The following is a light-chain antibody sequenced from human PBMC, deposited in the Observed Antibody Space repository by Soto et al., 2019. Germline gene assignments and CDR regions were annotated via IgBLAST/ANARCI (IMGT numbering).Light chain of an antibody. Sequence: DIQMAQSPSTLSASLAYRVTITCRASQSINAWLAWYQQKPGKAPKLLIYDVSTLDSGVPSRFSGSASGTEFTLTISSLESDDFATYYCQQYHRYSTFGQGTKVDNK. J-gene: IGKJ1*01. V-gene: IGKV1-5*01. CDR2: DVS. CDR3: QQYHRYST. CDR1: QSINAW.